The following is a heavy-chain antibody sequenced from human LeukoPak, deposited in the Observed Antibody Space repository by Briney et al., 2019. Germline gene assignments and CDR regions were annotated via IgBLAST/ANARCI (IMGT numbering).Heavy chain of an antibody. CDR1: GGSISSSSYY. V-gene: IGHV4-39*01. J-gene: IGHJ4*02. D-gene: IGHD1-26*01. CDR2: IYYSGST. Sequence: PSETLSLTCTVSGGSISSSSYYWGWIRQPPGKGLEWIRSIYYSGSTYYNPSLKSRVTISVDTSKNQFSLKLSSVTAADTAVYYCARLASSGIVGATRQIDYWGQGTLVTVSP. CDR3: ARLASSGIVGATRQIDY.